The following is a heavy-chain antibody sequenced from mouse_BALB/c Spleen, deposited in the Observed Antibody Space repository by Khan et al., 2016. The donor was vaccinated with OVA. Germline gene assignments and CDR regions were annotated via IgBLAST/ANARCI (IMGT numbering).Heavy chain of an antibody. J-gene: IGHJ3*01. V-gene: IGHV1-31*01. Sequence: VQLQQSGPELMKPGTSVKISCKASGYSFTNYYIHWVMQSPGKSLEWIGYIDPFSGDTNFNEKFKGKATLTVDKSSSTAYIQLSSLPSEDSAIYYCGRHGYGTWFTYWGQGTLVTVSA. D-gene: IGHD2-2*01. CDR3: GRHGYGTWFTY. CDR2: IDPFSGDT. CDR1: GYSFTNYY.